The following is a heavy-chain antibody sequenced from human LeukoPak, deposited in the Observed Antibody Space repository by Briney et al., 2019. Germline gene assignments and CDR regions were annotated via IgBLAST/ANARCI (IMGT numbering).Heavy chain of an antibody. V-gene: IGHV1-69*06. D-gene: IGHD1-26*01. CDR3: ASAGRSGSYRIDNRYYYMDV. CDR2: IIPIFGTA. CDR1: GGTFSSYA. Sequence: SVTVSCKASGGTFSSYAISWVRQAPGQGLEWMGRIIPIFGTANYAQTFQGRVTITADKSTSTAYMELSSLRSEDTAVYYCASAGRSGSYRIDNRYYYMDVWGKGTMVTVSS. J-gene: IGHJ6*03.